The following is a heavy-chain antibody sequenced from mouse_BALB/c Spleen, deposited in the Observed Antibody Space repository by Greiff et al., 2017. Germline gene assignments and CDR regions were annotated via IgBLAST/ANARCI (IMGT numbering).Heavy chain of an antibody. D-gene: IGHD1-2*01. CDR1: GFTFSSYG. CDR3: ARGGYGYGAWFAY. V-gene: IGHV5-6-3*01. J-gene: IGHJ3*01. CDR2: INSNGGST. Sequence: DVHLVESGGGLVQPGGSLKLSCAASGFTFSSYGMSWVRQTPDKRLELVATINSNGGSTYYPDSVKGRFTISRDNAKNTLYLQMSSLKSEDTAMYYCARGGYGYGAWFAYWGQGTLVTVSA.